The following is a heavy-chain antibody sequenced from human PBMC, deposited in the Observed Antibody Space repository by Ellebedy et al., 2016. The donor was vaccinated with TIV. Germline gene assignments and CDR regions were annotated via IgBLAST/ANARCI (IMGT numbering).Heavy chain of an antibody. J-gene: IGHJ3*01. D-gene: IGHD2-2*01. V-gene: IGHV3-49*03. CDR1: GFSFRAYT. Sequence: PGGSLRLSCTASGFSFRAYTMSWFRQAPGKGLEWVGFIRTKTYGGKTEYAASVKDRFTMSRDDSKSVDYLQMNSLKTDDTAMYYCTRADCTSTSCLPLDAFDVWGQGTMVTVSS. CDR3: TRADCTSTSCLPLDAFDV. CDR2: IRTKTYGGKT.